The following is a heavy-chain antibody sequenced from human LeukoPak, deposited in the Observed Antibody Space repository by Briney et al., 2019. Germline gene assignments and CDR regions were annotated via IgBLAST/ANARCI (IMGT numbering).Heavy chain of an antibody. J-gene: IGHJ4*02. CDR2: IKQDGSEK. Sequence: PGGSLRLSCAAPGFTFSSYWMSWVRQAPGKGLEWVANIKQDGSEKYYVDSAKGRFSISRDNAQNSVYLQMNSLSAEDTAVYYCLRTVGATIFDFWGQGTLVTVSS. CDR3: LRTVGATIFDF. CDR1: GFTFSSYW. D-gene: IGHD1-26*01. V-gene: IGHV3-7*01.